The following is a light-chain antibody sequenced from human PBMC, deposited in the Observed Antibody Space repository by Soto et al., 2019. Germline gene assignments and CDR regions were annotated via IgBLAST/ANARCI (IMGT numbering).Light chain of an antibody. CDR2: AAS. V-gene: IGKV1-12*01. CDR1: QGISNW. CDR3: QQANRLPVT. Sequence: DIPMTQSPSSVSASVGDRVTITCRASQGISNWLAWYQQKPGKAPSLLIHAASSLQSGVPSRFSGSGYGTDFTLTISSLQPEDFATYFCQQANRLPVTFGPGTKVDIK. J-gene: IGKJ3*01.